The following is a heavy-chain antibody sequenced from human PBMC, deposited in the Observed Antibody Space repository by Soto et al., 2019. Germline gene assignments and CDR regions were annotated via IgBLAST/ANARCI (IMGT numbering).Heavy chain of an antibody. CDR2: IIPIFGTA. V-gene: IGHV1-69*01. D-gene: IGHD3-16*02. CDR3: ARLNDYVWGSYRYTGNFDY. CDR1: GYTFTSYD. Sequence: QVQLVQSGAEVKKPGASVKVSCKASGYTFTSYDINWVRQATGQGLEWMGGIIPIFGTANYAQKFQGRVTITADESTSTAYMELSSLRSEDTAVYYCARLNDYVWGSYRYTGNFDYWGQGTLVTVSS. J-gene: IGHJ4*02.